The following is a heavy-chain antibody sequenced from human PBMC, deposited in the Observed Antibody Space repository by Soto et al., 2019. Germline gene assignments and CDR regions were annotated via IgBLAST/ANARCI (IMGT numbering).Heavy chain of an antibody. CDR2: IWYDGSNK. CDR3: AREGGVGYDFWSGDY. V-gene: IGHV3-33*01. D-gene: IGHD3-3*01. CDR1: GFTFSSYG. Sequence: GGSLRLSCAASGFTFSSYGMHWVRQAPGKGLEWVAVIWYDGSNKYYADSVKGRFTISRDNSKNTLYLQMNSLRAEDTAVYYCAREGGVGYDFWSGDYWGQGTLVTVSS. J-gene: IGHJ4*02.